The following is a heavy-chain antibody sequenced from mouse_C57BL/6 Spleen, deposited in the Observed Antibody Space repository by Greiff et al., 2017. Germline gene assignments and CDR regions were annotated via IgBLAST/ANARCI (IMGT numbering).Heavy chain of an antibody. V-gene: IGHV2-2*01. D-gene: IGHD2-4*01. CDR2: IWSGGST. CDR1: GFSLTSYG. Sequence: QVQLKESGPGLVQPSQSLSITCTVSGFSLTSYGVHWVRQSPGKGLEWLGVIWSGGSTDYNAAFISRLSISKDNSKSQVFFKMNSLQADDTAIYYCARCPTMITNYYAMDYWGQGTSVTVSS. CDR3: ARCPTMITNYYAMDY. J-gene: IGHJ4*01.